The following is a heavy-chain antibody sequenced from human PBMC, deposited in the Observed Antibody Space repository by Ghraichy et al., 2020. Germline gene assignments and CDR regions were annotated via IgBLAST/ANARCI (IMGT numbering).Heavy chain of an antibody. D-gene: IGHD1-1*01. CDR1: GFTFSSYS. CDR3: ASRVTAGVDY. V-gene: IGHV3-21*01. CDR2: ISSSSSYI. J-gene: IGHJ4*02. Sequence: GGSLRLSCAASGFTFSSYSMNWVRQAPGKGLEWVSSISSSSSYIYYADSVKGRFTISRDNAKNSLYLQMNSLRAEDTAVYYCASRVTAGVDYWGQGTLVTVSS.